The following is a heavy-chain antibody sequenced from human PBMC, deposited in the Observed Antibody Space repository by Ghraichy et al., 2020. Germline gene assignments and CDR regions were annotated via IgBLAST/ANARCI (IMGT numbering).Heavy chain of an antibody. D-gene: IGHD6-13*01. J-gene: IGHJ4*02. CDR3: TTDGAYSSSWYEGGYFDY. CDR2: IKSKTDGGTT. CDR1: GFTFSNAW. V-gene: IGHV3-15*07. Sequence: GGSLRLFCAASGFTFSNAWMNWVRQAPGKGLEWVGRIKSKTDGGTTDYAAPVKGRFTISRDDSKNTLYLQMNSLKTEDTAVYYCTTDGAYSSSWYEGGYFDYWGQGTLVTVSS.